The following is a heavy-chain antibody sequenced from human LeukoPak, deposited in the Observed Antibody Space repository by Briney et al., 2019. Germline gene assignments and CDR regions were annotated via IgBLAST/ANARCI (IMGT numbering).Heavy chain of an antibody. D-gene: IGHD5-12*01. J-gene: IGHJ4*02. CDR2: ISSSSSTI. V-gene: IGHV3-48*01. Sequence: GGSLRLSCAASGFTFSSYSMNWVRQAPGKGLEWVSYISSSSSTIYYADSVKGRFTISRDNAKNSLYLQMNSLKTEDTAVYYCTAGTGYSDHDYWGQGTLVTVSS. CDR1: GFTFSSYS. CDR3: TAGTGYSDHDY.